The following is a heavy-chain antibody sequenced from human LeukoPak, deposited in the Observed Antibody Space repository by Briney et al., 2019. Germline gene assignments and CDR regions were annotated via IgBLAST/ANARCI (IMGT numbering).Heavy chain of an antibody. CDR1: GYTFTSYG. J-gene: IGHJ6*03. V-gene: IGHV1-18*01. CDR3: AREGTTVTTDYYYYYMDV. CDR2: ISAYNGNT. D-gene: IGHD4-17*01. Sequence: GASVKVSCKASGYTFTSYGISWVRQAPGQGLEWMGWISAYNGNTNYAQKLQGRVTMTTDTSTSTAYMEVRSLRSDDTAVYYCAREGTTVTTDYYYYYMDVWGKGTTVTVSS.